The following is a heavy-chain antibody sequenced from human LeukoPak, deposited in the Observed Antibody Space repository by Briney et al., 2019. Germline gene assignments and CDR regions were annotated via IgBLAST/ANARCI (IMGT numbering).Heavy chain of an antibody. Sequence: SVKVSCKASGGTFSSYAISWVRQAPGQGLEWMGGIIPIFGTANYAQKFQGRVTINTDESTSTAYMELSSLRSEDTAVYYCARLSGLYYYDSSGTDYWGQGTLVTVSS. CDR2: IIPIFGTA. V-gene: IGHV1-69*05. J-gene: IGHJ4*02. D-gene: IGHD3-22*01. CDR1: GGTFSSYA. CDR3: ARLSGLYYYDSSGTDY.